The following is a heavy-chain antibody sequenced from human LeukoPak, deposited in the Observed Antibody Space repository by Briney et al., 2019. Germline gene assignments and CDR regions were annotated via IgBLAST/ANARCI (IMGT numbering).Heavy chain of an antibody. CDR1: GYSFTNYW. V-gene: IGHV5-51*01. Sequence: GESLKISCKGSGYSFTNYWIGWVRQMPGKGLEWMGIIYPGDSDTRYSPSFQGQVTISADKSISTAYLQWSSLKASDTATYYCARRRLYDSSGYYYLDAFDIWGQGTMVTVSS. CDR3: ARRRLYDSSGYYYLDAFDI. CDR2: IYPGDSDT. D-gene: IGHD3-22*01. J-gene: IGHJ3*02.